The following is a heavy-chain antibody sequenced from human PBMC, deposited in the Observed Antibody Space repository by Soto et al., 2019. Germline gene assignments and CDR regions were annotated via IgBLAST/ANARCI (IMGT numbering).Heavy chain of an antibody. CDR3: ASVLNYYDSSGSFDI. Sequence: ASVKVSCKASGYTFTSYGISWVRQAPGQGLEWMGWISAYNGNTNYAQKLQGRVTMTTDTSTSTAYMELRSLRSDDTAVYYCASVLNYYDSSGSFDIWGQGKMVTVS. CDR2: ISAYNGNT. D-gene: IGHD3-22*01. V-gene: IGHV1-18*01. CDR1: GYTFTSYG. J-gene: IGHJ3*02.